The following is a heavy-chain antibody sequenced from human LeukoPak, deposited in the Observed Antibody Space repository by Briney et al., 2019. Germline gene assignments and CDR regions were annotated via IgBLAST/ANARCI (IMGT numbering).Heavy chain of an antibody. CDR3: ARRGVVPAARRQFDY. V-gene: IGHV4-4*07. CDR1: GGSISSYY. J-gene: IGHJ4*02. CDR2: IYTSGST. D-gene: IGHD2-2*01. Sequence: PSETLSLTCTVSGGSISSYYWSWIRQPAGKGLEWIGRIYTSGSTNYNPSLKSRVTMSVDTSKNQFSLKLNSVTAADTAVYYCARRGVVPAARRQFDYWGQGTLVTVSS.